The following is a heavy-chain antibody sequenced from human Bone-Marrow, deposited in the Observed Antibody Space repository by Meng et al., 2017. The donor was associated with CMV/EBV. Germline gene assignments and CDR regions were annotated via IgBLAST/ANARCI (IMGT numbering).Heavy chain of an antibody. V-gene: IGHV3-21*01. J-gene: IGHJ2*01. CDR2: ISSSSSYI. D-gene: IGHD4-23*01. CDR1: GFTFSSYS. Sequence: GESLKISCAASGFTFSSYSMNWVRQAPGKGLEWVSSISSSSSYIYYADSVKGRFTISRDNAKNSLYPQMNSLRAEDTAVYYCARAGGNSIYWYFDLWGRGTLVTVSS. CDR3: ARAGGNSIYWYFDL.